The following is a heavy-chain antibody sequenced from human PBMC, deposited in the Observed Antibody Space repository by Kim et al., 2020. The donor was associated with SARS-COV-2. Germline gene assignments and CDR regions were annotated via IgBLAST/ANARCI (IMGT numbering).Heavy chain of an antibody. CDR2: ISAYNGNT. CDR3: ARDLARRLRYFDWPRYDY. D-gene: IGHD3-9*01. J-gene: IGHJ4*02. CDR1: GYTFTSYG. Sequence: ASVKVSCKASGYTFTSYGISWVRQAPGQGLEWMGWISAYNGNTNYAQKLQGRVTMTTDTSTSTAYMELRSLRSDDTAVYYCARDLARRLRYFDWPRYDYWGQGTLVTVSS. V-gene: IGHV1-18*01.